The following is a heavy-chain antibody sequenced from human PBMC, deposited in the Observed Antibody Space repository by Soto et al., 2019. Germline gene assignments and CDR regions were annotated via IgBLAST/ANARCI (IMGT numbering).Heavy chain of an antibody. V-gene: IGHV3-9*01. CDR3: ARSWSSGTYSSPLDY. CDR1: GFTFDDYV. J-gene: IGHJ4*02. Sequence: EVQLVESGGGLVQPGRSLRLSCAASGFTFDDYVMYWVRQAPGKGLEWVSGISWNSGSIGYADSVKGRFTISRDNAKNSLYLQMNSLRAEDTALYYCARSWSSGTYSSPLDYWGQGTLVTVSS. D-gene: IGHD1-26*01. CDR2: ISWNSGSI.